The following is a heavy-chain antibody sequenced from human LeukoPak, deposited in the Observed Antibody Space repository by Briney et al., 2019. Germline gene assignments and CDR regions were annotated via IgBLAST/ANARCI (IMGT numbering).Heavy chain of an antibody. J-gene: IGHJ6*02. CDR3: ARNYCGGDCWYYGMDV. D-gene: IGHD2-21*02. Sequence: GGSLRLSCEASGFSFSAAWMTWVRQAPGKGLEWVAVIWYDGSNKYYADSVKGRFTISRDNSKNTLYLQMNSLRAEDTAVYYCARNYCGGDCWYYGMDVWGQGTTVTVSS. V-gene: IGHV3-33*08. CDR2: IWYDGSNK. CDR1: GFSFSAAW.